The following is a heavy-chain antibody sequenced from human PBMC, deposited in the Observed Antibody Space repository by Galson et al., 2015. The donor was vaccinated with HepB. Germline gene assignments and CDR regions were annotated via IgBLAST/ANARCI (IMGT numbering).Heavy chain of an antibody. CDR2: IGSRSDYI. CDR1: GFTFSDYY. Sequence: SHRLSCAASGFTFSDYYMSWIRQAPGKGLEWVSYIGSRSDYINYADSVKGRFTIYRDNAKNSLYLQMNSLRAEDTAFYYCARDRVHTAMWGQGTLVTVSS. J-gene: IGHJ4*02. CDR3: ARDRVHTAM. D-gene: IGHD5-18*01. V-gene: IGHV3-11*05.